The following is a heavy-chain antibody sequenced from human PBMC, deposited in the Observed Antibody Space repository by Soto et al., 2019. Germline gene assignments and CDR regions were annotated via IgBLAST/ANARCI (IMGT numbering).Heavy chain of an antibody. CDR1: GFTFDDYT. V-gene: IGHV3-43*01. CDR2: ISWDGGST. J-gene: IGHJ4*02. Sequence: PGGSLRLSCAASGFTFDDYTMHWVRQAPGKGLEWVSLISWDGGSTYYADSVKGRFTISRDNSKNSLYLQMNSLRTEDTALYYCAKDSYSGYDHFDYWGQGTLVTVSS. CDR3: AKDSYSGYDHFDY. D-gene: IGHD5-12*01.